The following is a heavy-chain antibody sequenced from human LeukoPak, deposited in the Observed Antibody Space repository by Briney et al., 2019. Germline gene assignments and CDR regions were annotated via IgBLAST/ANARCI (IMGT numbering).Heavy chain of an antibody. D-gene: IGHD3-9*01. CDR2: ISGRDGST. V-gene: IGHV3-23*01. CDR1: GFTFSNYS. Sequence: GGSLRLSCAASGFTFSNYSMSWVRQAPGKGLEWVSGISGRDGSTYFADSVKGRFTISRDKSKNTVNVQMSSLRVEDTALYYCAKANFAWGYWYFDLWGRGTLVTVSS. CDR3: AKANFAWGYWYFDL. J-gene: IGHJ2*01.